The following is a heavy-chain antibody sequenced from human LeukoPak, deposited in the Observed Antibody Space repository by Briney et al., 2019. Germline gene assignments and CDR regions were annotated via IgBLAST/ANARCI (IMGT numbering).Heavy chain of an antibody. CDR1: GFAFRSYA. Sequence: GGSLRLSCTASGFAFRSYAMAWVRQAPGKGLEWVADINQDGSATASVDSVKGRFTISRDNAKNSLFLQMNSLRAEDTAVYYRVGAGIFWNSKYYSDQWGQGTLVTVSS. CDR3: VGAGIFWNSKYYSDQ. J-gene: IGHJ4*02. D-gene: IGHD3-3*01. V-gene: IGHV3-7*04. CDR2: INQDGSAT.